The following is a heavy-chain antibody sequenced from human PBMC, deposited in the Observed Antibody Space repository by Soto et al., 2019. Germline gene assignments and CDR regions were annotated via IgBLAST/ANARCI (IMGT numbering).Heavy chain of an antibody. D-gene: IGHD6-19*01. J-gene: IGHJ4*02. CDR3: AKELSFSSGWTESDY. Sequence: AGGSLRLSCAASGFTFSRYAMSWVRQAPGKGLEWVSAISGSGGSTYYADSVKGRFTISRDNSKNTLYLQMNSLRAEDTAVYYCAKELSFSSGWTESDYWGQGTLVTVSS. V-gene: IGHV3-23*01. CDR1: GFTFSRYA. CDR2: ISGSGGST.